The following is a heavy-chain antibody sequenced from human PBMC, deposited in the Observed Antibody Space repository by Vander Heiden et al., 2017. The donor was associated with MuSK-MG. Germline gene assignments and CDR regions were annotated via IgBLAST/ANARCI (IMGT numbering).Heavy chain of an antibody. CDR3: ARRGGIAVAGTVDAVDS. V-gene: IGHV5-51*03. CDR2: ICPGDSDT. D-gene: IGHD6-19*01. J-gene: IGHJ3*02. CDR1: GYSFTSYW. Sequence: EVQLVQSGAEVKKPGESLKISCKGSGYSFTSYWTGWVPQMPGKGLEWMGIICPGDSDTRYSPSFQGQVTISADKSISTAYLQWSSLKASDTAMDDGARRGGIAVAGTVDAVDSWGKGTMVTGSS.